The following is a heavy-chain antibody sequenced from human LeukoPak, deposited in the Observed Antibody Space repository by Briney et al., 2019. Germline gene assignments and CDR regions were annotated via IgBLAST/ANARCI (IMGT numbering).Heavy chain of an antibody. V-gene: IGHV3-21*01. CDR1: GFTFSSYS. J-gene: IGHJ4*02. CDR2: ISSSSSYI. Sequence: GGSLRLSCAASGFTFSSYSMNWVRQAPGKGLEWVSSISSSSSYIYYAGSVKGRFTISRDNAKNSLYLQMNSLRAEDTAVYYCARAALSMAAAIDYWGQGTLVTVSS. D-gene: IGHD6-13*01. CDR3: ARAALSMAAAIDY.